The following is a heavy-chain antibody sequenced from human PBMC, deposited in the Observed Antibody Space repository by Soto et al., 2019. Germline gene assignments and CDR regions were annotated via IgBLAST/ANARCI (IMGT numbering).Heavy chain of an antibody. D-gene: IGHD7-27*01. V-gene: IGHV4-39*01. CDR1: GGSISSSSYY. CDR3: ARHVNPWAQGAFDI. CDR2: IYYSGST. J-gene: IGHJ3*02. Sequence: SETLSLTCPVAGGSISSSSYYWGWIRQPPGKGLEWIVSIYYSGSTYYNPSLKSRVTISVDTSKNQFSLKLSSVTAADTAVYYCARHVNPWAQGAFDIWGQGTMVT.